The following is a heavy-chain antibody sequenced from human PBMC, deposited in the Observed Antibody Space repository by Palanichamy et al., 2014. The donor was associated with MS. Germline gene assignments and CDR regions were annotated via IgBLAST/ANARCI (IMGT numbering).Heavy chain of an antibody. CDR2: IRSDGSDK. CDR3: AKDAGYSNAHSADY. J-gene: IGHJ4*02. CDR1: GFTFSTSG. D-gene: IGHD4-11*01. V-gene: IGHV3-30*02. Sequence: QVQLVESGGGVVQPGGSLRLSCVASGFTFSTSGINWVRQAPGKGLQWVAFIRSDGSDKYYADSVKGRFTISRDNSRNTLSLQMNSLRAEDTAVYYCAKDAGYSNAHSADYWGQGTLVIVSS.